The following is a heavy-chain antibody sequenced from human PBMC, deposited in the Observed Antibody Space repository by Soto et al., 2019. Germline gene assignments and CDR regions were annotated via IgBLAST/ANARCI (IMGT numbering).Heavy chain of an antibody. D-gene: IGHD3-3*01. V-gene: IGHV5-51*01. CDR1: GYSFTNYW. Sequence: GESLKISCKGSGYSFTNYWIGWVRQMPGKGLEWMGIIYPGDSETRYSPSFQGQVTISVDKSTSTAYLQWSSLKASDTAMYYCARRGSRSDYYYGMDVWGQGTTVTVSS. CDR2: IYPGDSET. J-gene: IGHJ6*02. CDR3: ARRGSRSDYYYGMDV.